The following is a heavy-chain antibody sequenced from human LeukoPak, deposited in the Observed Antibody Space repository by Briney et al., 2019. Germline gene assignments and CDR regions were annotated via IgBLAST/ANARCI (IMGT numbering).Heavy chain of an antibody. CDR2: IYYSGST. CDR1: GGSISNPNYY. CDR3: ARARGYTSSSGPGDFDY. D-gene: IGHD6-6*01. Sequence: SETLSLTCSVSGGSISNPNYYWGWIRQPPGKGPEWIGSIYYSGSTHDNPSLKRRVTISTDTSKNQFSLILNSVAAADTAMYYCARARGYTSSSGPGDFDYWGQGTLVTVSS. V-gene: IGHV4-39*07. J-gene: IGHJ4*02.